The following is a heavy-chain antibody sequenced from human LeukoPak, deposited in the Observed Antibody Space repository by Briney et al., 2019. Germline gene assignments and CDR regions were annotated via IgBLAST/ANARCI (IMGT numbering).Heavy chain of an antibody. CDR3: ARARRPAAAFDY. J-gene: IGHJ4*02. V-gene: IGHV3-7*01. CDR1: GFTFSSYW. D-gene: IGHD2-2*01. Sequence: GGSLRLSCAASGFTFSSYWRSWVRQAPGKGLEWVANIKQDGSEKYYVDSVKGRFTISRGNAKNSLYLQMNSLRAEDTAVYYCARARRPAAAFDYWGQGTLVTVSS. CDR2: IKQDGSEK.